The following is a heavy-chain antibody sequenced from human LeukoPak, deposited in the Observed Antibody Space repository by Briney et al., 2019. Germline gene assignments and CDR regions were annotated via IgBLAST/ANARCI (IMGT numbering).Heavy chain of an antibody. Sequence: ASVKVSCKTSVYNFISYAINWVRQAPGHGLEGVGWISAYNGKTKYAQNFQGRVTMTTDSSTSTAYLDLRSLRSDDTAVYYCARDRDYYDNSGAQCDYWGQGTLVTVSS. J-gene: IGHJ4*02. V-gene: IGHV1-18*01. CDR2: ISAYNGKT. CDR1: VYNFISYA. CDR3: ARDRDYYDNSGAQCDY. D-gene: IGHD3-22*01.